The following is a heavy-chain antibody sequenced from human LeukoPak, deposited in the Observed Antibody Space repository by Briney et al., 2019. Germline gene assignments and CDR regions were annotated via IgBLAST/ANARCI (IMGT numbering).Heavy chain of an antibody. J-gene: IGHJ5*02. V-gene: IGHV3-11*05. D-gene: IGHD6-13*01. CDR2: ISSSSSYT. CDR3: ARAGVGAAAGTGSWFDP. Sequence: GGSLRLSCAASGXTFSDYYMSWIRQAPGKGLEWVSYISSSSSYTNYADSVKGRFTISRDNAKNSLYLQMNSLRAEDTAVYYCARAGVGAAAGTGSWFDPWGQGTLVTVSS. CDR1: GXTFSDYY.